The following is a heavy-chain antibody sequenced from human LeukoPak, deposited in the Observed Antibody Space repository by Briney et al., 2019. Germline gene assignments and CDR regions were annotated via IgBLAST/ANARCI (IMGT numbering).Heavy chain of an antibody. J-gene: IGHJ4*02. CDR2: ISYSGST. CDR1: GGSISSDY. CDR3: ARQAFCSSTNCYPFDY. Sequence: SETLSLTCTVSGGSISSDYWSWIRQPPGKGLEWIGWISYSGSTTYNPSLKTRVTISVDTSKNQFSLKLSSVTAADTAVYYCARQAFCSSTNCYPFDYWGQGTLVTVSS. D-gene: IGHD2-2*01. V-gene: IGHV4-59*08.